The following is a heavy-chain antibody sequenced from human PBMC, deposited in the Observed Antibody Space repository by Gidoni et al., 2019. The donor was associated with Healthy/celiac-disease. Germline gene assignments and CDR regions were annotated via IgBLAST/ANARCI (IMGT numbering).Heavy chain of an antibody. Sequence: EVQLVESGGGLVKPGRSLRLSCIASGFTFGDYATSWFRTAPGKGLECVGFIRSKAYGGTTEYAASVKGRFTISRDDSKSIAYLQMNNLKTEDTAMYYCSRFLGYCSSTTCPTNYYYGLDVWGQGTTVTVSS. D-gene: IGHD2-2*01. CDR3: SRFLGYCSSTTCPTNYYYGLDV. CDR1: GFTFGDYA. J-gene: IGHJ6*02. CDR2: IRSKAYGGTT. V-gene: IGHV3-49*05.